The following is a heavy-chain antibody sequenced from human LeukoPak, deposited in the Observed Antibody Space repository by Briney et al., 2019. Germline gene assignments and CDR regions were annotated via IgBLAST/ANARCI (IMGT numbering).Heavy chain of an antibody. J-gene: IGHJ5*02. D-gene: IGHD4-11*01. CDR2: IYYSGST. V-gene: IGHV4-59*08. CDR3: ARLPDYSNYVDWFDP. Sequence: SETLSLTCTVSGGSISSYYWSSIRQPPGKGLEWIGYIYYSGSTNYNPSLKSRVTISVDTSKNQFSLKLSSVTAADTAVYYCARLPDYSNYVDWFDPWGQGTLVTVSS. CDR1: GGSISSYY.